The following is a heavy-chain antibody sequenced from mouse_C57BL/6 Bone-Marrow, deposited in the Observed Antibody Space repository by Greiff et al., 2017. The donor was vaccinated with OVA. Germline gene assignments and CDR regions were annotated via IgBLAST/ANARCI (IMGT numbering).Heavy chain of an antibody. Sequence: QVQLQQPGAELVKPGASVKLSCKASGYTFTSYWMQWVKQRPGQGLEWIGEIDPSDSYTNYNQKFKGKATLTVDTSSSTAYMQLSSLTSEDSAVYYCASPYGSSYWYFDVWGTGTTVTVSP. J-gene: IGHJ1*03. CDR3: ASPYGSSYWYFDV. D-gene: IGHD1-1*01. V-gene: IGHV1-50*01. CDR2: IDPSDSYT. CDR1: GYTFTSYW.